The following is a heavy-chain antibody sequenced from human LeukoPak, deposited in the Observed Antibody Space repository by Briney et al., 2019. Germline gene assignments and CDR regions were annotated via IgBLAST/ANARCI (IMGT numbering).Heavy chain of an antibody. CDR2: IKQDGSEQ. V-gene: IGHV3-7*01. Sequence: GGSLRLSCAASGFTFTTYWMGWVRQAPGKGLEWVANIKQDGSEQYYVGSVKGRFTISRDNAKNSLYLQMNSLRAEDTAVYYCARRLGLGFGEYSNNWFDPWGQGTLVTVSS. CDR3: ARRLGLGFGEYSNNWFDP. D-gene: IGHD3-10*01. CDR1: GFTFTTYW. J-gene: IGHJ5*02.